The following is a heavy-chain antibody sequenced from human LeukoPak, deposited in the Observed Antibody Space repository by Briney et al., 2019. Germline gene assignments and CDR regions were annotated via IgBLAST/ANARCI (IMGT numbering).Heavy chain of an antibody. CDR3: AKGHSPYYYDSSGYY. Sequence: GGSLRLSCAASGFTFSSYAMSLVRQAPGKGLEWVSAISGSGGSTYYADSVKGRFTISRDNSKNTLYLQMNSLRAEDTAVYYCAKGHSPYYYDSSGYYWGQGTLVTVSS. CDR1: GFTFSSYA. V-gene: IGHV3-23*01. J-gene: IGHJ4*02. CDR2: ISGSGGST. D-gene: IGHD3-22*01.